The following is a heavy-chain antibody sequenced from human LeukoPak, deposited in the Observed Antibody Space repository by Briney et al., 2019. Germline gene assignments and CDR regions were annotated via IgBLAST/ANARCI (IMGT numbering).Heavy chain of an antibody. CDR3: ARDAVVIDAFDI. CDR2: IYTSGST. Sequence: KSSETQSLTCTVSGGSISSGSYYWSWIRQPAGKGLEWIGRIYTSGSTNYNPSLKSRVTISVDTSKNQFSLKLSSVTAADTAVYYCARDAVVIDAFDIWGQGTMVTVSS. CDR1: GGSISSGSYY. V-gene: IGHV4-61*02. D-gene: IGHD3-22*01. J-gene: IGHJ3*02.